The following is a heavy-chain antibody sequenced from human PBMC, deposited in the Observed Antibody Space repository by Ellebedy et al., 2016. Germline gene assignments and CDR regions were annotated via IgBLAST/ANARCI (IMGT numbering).Heavy chain of an antibody. D-gene: IGHD2-8*01. Sequence: GGSLRLXXAASGFTFSSYGMHWVRQAPGKGLEWVAVIWYDGSNKYYADSVKGRFTISRDNSKNTLYLQMNSLRDEDAAVYYCARDEGHMGMVDGDWGQGTLVTVSS. CDR1: GFTFSSYG. CDR2: IWYDGSNK. J-gene: IGHJ4*02. CDR3: ARDEGHMGMVDGD. V-gene: IGHV3-33*08.